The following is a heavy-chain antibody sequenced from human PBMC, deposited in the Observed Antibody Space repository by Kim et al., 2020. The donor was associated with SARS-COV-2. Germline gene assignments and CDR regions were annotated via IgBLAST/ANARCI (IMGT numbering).Heavy chain of an antibody. CDR3: ATGAAAGKSNWFDP. V-gene: IGHV1-24*01. CDR2: T. J-gene: IGHJ5*02. D-gene: IGHD6-13*01. Sequence: TIHAQKVQGRVTKTEDTSTDTAYMELSSLRSEDTAVYYCATGAAAGKSNWFDPWGQGTLVTVSS.